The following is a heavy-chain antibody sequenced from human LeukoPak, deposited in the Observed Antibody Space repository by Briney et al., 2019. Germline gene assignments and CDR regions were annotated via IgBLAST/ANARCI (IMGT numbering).Heavy chain of an antibody. J-gene: IGHJ3*02. Sequence: PGGCLRLSCAASGFTFSYYGMHWVRQAPGKGLEWVAFILYDGRNQYYGDSVQGRFTISRDDSKNTLYLQMNSLSPEDTAVYYCAKDEIMRQIGQSAFDIWGQGTMVTVSS. D-gene: IGHD3-10*01. CDR2: ILYDGRNQ. CDR1: GFTFSYYG. V-gene: IGHV3-30*02. CDR3: AKDEIMRQIGQSAFDI.